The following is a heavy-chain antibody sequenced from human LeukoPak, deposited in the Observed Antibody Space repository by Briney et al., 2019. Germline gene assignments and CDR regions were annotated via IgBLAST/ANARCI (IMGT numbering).Heavy chain of an antibody. CDR3: AKDSHHYYDSSGHLYYFDY. D-gene: IGHD3-22*01. CDR2: ISSSSSYI. V-gene: IGHV3-21*01. Sequence: GGSLRLSCAASGFTFSSYSMNWVRQAPGKGLEWVSSISSSSSYIYYADSVKGRFTISRDNAKNSLYLQMNSLRAEDTAVYYCAKDSHHYYDSSGHLYYFDYWGQGTLVTVSS. J-gene: IGHJ4*02. CDR1: GFTFSSYS.